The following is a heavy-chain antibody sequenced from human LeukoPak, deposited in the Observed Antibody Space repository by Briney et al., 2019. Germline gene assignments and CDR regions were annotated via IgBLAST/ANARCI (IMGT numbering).Heavy chain of an antibody. V-gene: IGHV1-2*02. CDR2: INPNSGGT. J-gene: IGHJ4*02. Sequence: ASVNVSCKASGYTFTGYYMHWVRQAPGQGLEWMGGINPNSGGTNYAQKFQGRVTMTRDTSISTAYMEPSRLRSDDTAVYYCARQHDYGDYSFGYWGQGTLVTVSS. CDR1: GYTFTGYY. D-gene: IGHD4-17*01. CDR3: ARQHDYGDYSFGY.